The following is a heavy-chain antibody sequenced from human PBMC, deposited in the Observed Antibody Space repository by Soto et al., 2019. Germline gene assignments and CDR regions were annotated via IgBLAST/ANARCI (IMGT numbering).Heavy chain of an antibody. V-gene: IGHV4-59*01. CDR3: AREITGTTIFDY. CDR2: IYYSGST. CDR1: GGSISSYY. Sequence: SETLSLTCTVSGGSISSYYWSWIRQPPGKGLEWIGYIYYSGSTNYNPSLKSRVTISVDTSKNQFSLKLSSVTAADTAVYYCAREITGTTIFDYWGQGTLVTVSS. J-gene: IGHJ4*02. D-gene: IGHD1-20*01.